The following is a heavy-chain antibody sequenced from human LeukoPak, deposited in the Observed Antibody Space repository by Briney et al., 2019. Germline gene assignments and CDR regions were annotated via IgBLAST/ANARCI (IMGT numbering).Heavy chain of an antibody. CDR1: GYTFTSYG. CDR3: ARDSTGGFRWLRFFYFDY. J-gene: IGHJ4*02. Sequence: ASVKVSCKASGYTFTSYGISWVRQAPGQGLEWMGWISAYNGNTNYAQKLQGRVTMTRDTSISTAYMELSRLRSDDTAVYYCARDSTGGFRWLRFFYFDYWGQGTLVTVSS. D-gene: IGHD3-22*01. V-gene: IGHV1-18*01. CDR2: ISAYNGNT.